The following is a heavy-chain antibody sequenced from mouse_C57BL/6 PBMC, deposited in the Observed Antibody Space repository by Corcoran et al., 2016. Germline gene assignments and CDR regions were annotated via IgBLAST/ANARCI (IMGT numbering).Heavy chain of an antibody. CDR1: GYTFTDYY. D-gene: IGHD2-2*01. J-gene: IGHJ4*01. CDR2: INPNNGGN. CDR3: VRGVTTGYAIYY. V-gene: IGHV1-26*01. Sequence: EVQLQQSGPELVKPGASVKISCKASGYTFTDYYMNWVKQSLGKSLEWIGDINPNNGGNSYNQKLNGKTTLTVDKSSSTAYMELRRLTSEDSAVYYCVRGVTTGYAIYYWCQGTPVTVSS.